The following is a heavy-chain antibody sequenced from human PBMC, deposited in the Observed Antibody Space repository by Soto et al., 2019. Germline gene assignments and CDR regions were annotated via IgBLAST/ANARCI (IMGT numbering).Heavy chain of an antibody. D-gene: IGHD6-6*01. J-gene: IGHJ6*03. CDR1: GGSISSSSYY. CDR3: ATQAPYSSSPYYYYYLDV. CDR2: IYKSGST. V-gene: IGHV4-39*01. Sequence: SETLSLTCTVSGGSISSSSYYGGWIRQPPGKGLEWIGNIYKSGSTYYNPSLKSRVTISVDTHKNQFSLNLNSVTAADTAFYYCATQAPYSSSPYYYYYLDVWGKGTTVTVSS.